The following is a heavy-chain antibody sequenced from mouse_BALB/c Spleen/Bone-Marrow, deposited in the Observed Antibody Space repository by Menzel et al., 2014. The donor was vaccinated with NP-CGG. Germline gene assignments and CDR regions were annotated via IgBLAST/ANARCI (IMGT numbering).Heavy chain of an antibody. Sequence: EVKVVESGGGLVKPGGSLKLSCAASGFTFSSYAMSWVRQTPEKRLERVATISSGGSYTYYPDSVKGRFTISRDNAKNTLYLQMSSLRSEDTAMYYCARKSYYDYDGRPWFAYWGQVTLVTVSA. CDR1: GFTFSSYA. J-gene: IGHJ3*01. D-gene: IGHD2-4*01. V-gene: IGHV5-9-3*01. CDR3: ARKSYYDYDGRPWFAY. CDR2: ISSGGSYT.